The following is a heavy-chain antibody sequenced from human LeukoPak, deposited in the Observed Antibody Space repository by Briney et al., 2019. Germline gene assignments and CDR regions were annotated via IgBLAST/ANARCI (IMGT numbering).Heavy chain of an antibody. CDR1: GGTFCSYA. D-gene: IGHD3-3*01. CDR3: ARSGIFGVVIFGFDY. CDR2: IIPIFGTA. J-gene: IGHJ4*02. Sequence: SVTVSLKGSGGTFCSYAISWVRQGPGQRLEWRGGIIPIFGTANYAQKFQCRGTITTGESTSTAYMELSSLRSEETAVDYCARSGIFGVVIFGFDYWGQGTLVTVSS. V-gene: IGHV1-69*05.